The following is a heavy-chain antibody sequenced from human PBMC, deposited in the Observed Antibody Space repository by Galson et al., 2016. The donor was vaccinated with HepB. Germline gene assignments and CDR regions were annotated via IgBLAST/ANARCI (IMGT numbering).Heavy chain of an antibody. Sequence: SETLSLTCAVYGGSFSVYYWSWIRQPPGKGLEWIGEINRSGSTNYNPSLKSRVAISVDTSKNQYSLKLSSVTAADTAVCYCRVLRGYSYGTNFDYWGQGTLVTVSS. CDR3: RVLRGYSYGTNFDY. CDR2: INRSGST. D-gene: IGHD5-18*01. J-gene: IGHJ4*02. V-gene: IGHV4-34*01. CDR1: GGSFSVYY.